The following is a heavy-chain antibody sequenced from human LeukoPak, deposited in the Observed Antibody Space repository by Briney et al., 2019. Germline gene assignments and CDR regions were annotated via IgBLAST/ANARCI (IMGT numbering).Heavy chain of an antibody. Sequence: GGSLRLSCAASGFRFDDYGMSWVRHVPGKGLEWVSGTNWDGASTGYADSVKGRFTISRDNVKNFLYLQMNSLRVEDTALYFCGRVYCSTTSCYDCYDYYMDVWGKGTTVTVSS. V-gene: IGHV3-20*04. D-gene: IGHD2-2*01. CDR1: GFRFDDYG. J-gene: IGHJ6*03. CDR3: GRVYCSTTSCYDCYDYYMDV. CDR2: TNWDGAST.